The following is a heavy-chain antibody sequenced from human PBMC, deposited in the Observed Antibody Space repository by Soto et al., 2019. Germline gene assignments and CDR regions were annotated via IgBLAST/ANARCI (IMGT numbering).Heavy chain of an antibody. J-gene: IGHJ5*02. CDR3: ARRERYYGSPGWFDP. CDR1: GVSISRFTYY. V-gene: IGHV4-39*01. Sequence: SETLSLTCSVSGVSISRFTYYWGWIRQPPGKGLEWIGTVYYNENTYYNPSLKSRVTITVDTAKNQVSLNLRSVTAADTAMYFCARRERYYGSPGWFDPWGPGTLVTVSS. CDR2: VYYNENT. D-gene: IGHD3-10*01.